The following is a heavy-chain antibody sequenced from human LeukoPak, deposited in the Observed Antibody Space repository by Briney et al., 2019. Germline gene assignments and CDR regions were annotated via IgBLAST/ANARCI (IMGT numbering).Heavy chain of an antibody. Sequence: GGSLRLSCAASGFTFSDYYMSWIRQAPGKGLEWVSYISSSGSTIYYADSVKGRFTISRDNAKNSLYLQMNSLRAEDTAVYYCAKTALPAATPYDAFDIWGQGTMVTVSS. CDR3: AKTALPAATPYDAFDI. V-gene: IGHV3-11*01. J-gene: IGHJ3*02. D-gene: IGHD2-2*01. CDR2: ISSSGSTI. CDR1: GFTFSDYY.